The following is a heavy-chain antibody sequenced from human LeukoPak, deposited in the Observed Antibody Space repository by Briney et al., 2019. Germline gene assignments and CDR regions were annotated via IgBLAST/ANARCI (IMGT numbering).Heavy chain of an antibody. J-gene: IGHJ4*02. Sequence: GRSLRLSCAASGFTFSSYSMNWVRQAPGKGLEWVSSISSSSSYIYYADSVKGRFTISRDNAKNSLYLQMNSLRVEDTAIYYCARVSSYSSSSGSLCDYWGQGTRVTVSS. CDR2: ISSSSSYI. V-gene: IGHV3-21*01. CDR3: ARVSSYSSSSGSLCDY. CDR1: GFTFSSYS. D-gene: IGHD6-6*01.